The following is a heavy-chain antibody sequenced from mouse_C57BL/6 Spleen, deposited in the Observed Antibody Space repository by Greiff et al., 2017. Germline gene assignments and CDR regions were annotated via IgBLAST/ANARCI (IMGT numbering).Heavy chain of an antibody. CDR1: GYTFTSYW. D-gene: IGHD1-1*01. CDR3: ARKVDYGSSYWYFDV. CDR2: IDPSDSET. Sequence: QVQLQQPGAELVRPGSSVKLSCKASGYTFTSYWMPWVKQRPIQGLEWIGNIDPSDSETHYNQKFKDKATLTVDKSSSTAYMQLSSLTSDDSAVXYCARKVDYGSSYWYFDVWGTGTTVTVSS. V-gene: IGHV1-52*01. J-gene: IGHJ1*03.